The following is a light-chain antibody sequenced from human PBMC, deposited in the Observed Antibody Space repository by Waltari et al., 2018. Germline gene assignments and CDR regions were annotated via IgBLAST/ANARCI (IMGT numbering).Light chain of an antibody. CDR1: QDISNR. J-gene: IGKJ2*01. CDR3: QHSDNLPMYT. CDR2: HAS. V-gene: IGKV1-33*01. Sequence: DFQMTQSPSSLSASLGDRVTITCQASQDISNRLNLYQHKPGKAPSLLIYHASKLETGVPSRFSGGGSGRDFTFTISSLQPEDIATYYCQHSDNLPMYTFGQGTKLELK.